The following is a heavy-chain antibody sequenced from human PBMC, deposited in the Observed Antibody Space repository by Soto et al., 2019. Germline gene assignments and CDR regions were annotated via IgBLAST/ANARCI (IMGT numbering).Heavy chain of an antibody. CDR1: DDSMSNYY. CDR3: ARVRDNNGYHYYFDY. D-gene: IGHD3-22*01. V-gene: IGHV4-59*01. Sequence: SETLSLTCSVSDDSMSNYYWTWIRQPPGKGLEWIGNIYYSGSTNYNPSLRGRLTISVDTSKNQFSLKLTSVTTADIVVYYCARVRDNNGYHYYFDYWGHGTLVTVSS. J-gene: IGHJ4*01. CDR2: IYYSGST.